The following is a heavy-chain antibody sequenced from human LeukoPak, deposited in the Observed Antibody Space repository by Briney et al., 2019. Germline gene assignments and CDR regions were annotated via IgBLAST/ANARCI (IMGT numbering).Heavy chain of an antibody. CDR3: AKDRYNTAMVSFDY. J-gene: IGHJ4*02. V-gene: IGHV3-23*01. D-gene: IGHD5-18*01. CDR2: ISGSGGST. Sequence: GGSLRLSCAASGFTFSSCAMSWVRQAPGKGLEWVSGISGSGGSTYYADSVKGRFTISRDNSRNTLYLQMNSLRAEDTALYYCAKDRYNTAMVSFDYWGQGTLVTVSS. CDR1: GFTFSSCA.